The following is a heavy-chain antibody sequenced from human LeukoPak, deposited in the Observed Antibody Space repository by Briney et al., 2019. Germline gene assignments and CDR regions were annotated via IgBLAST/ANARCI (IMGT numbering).Heavy chain of an antibody. CDR2: INPNSGGT. D-gene: IGHD6-13*01. CDR1: GYTFTGYY. CDR3: ARAFRYSSSWYFDY. J-gene: IGHJ4*02. Sequence: ASVKVSCKDSGYTFTGYYMHWVRQAPGQGLEWMGWINPNSGGTNYAQKFQGRVTMTRDTSISTAYMELSRLRSDDTAVYYCARAFRYSSSWYFDYWGQGTLVTVSS. V-gene: IGHV1-2*02.